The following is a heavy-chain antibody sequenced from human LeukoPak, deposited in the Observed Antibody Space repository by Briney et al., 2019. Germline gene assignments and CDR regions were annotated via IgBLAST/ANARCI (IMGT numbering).Heavy chain of an antibody. J-gene: IGHJ4*02. CDR2: INHSGST. CDR3: ARVGADGSGFLFDY. D-gene: IGHD3-10*01. V-gene: IGHV4-34*01. CDR1: GGSFSGYY. Sequence: SETLSLTCTVYGGSFSGYYWSWIRQPPGKGLEWIGEINHSGSTNYNPSLKSRVTISVDTSKNQFSLKLSSVTAADTAVYYCARVGADGSGFLFDYWGQGTLVTVSS.